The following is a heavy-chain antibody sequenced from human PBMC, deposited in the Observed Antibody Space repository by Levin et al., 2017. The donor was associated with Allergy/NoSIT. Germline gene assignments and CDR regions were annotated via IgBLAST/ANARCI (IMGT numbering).Heavy chain of an antibody. J-gene: IGHJ6*02. V-gene: IGHV3-23*01. D-gene: IGHD2-2*01. Sequence: PGGSLRLSCAASGFTFSSYAMSWVRQAPGKGLEWVSAISGSGGSTYYADSVKGRFTISRDNSKNTLYLQMNSLRAEDTAVYYCANPNPPAAKGSYYYYGMDVWGQGTTVTVSS. CDR3: ANPNPPAAKGSYYYYGMDV. CDR1: GFTFSSYA. CDR2: ISGSGGST.